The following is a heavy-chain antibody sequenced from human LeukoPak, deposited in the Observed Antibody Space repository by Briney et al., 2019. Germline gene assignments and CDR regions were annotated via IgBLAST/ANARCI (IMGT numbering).Heavy chain of an antibody. D-gene: IGHD2-8*02. J-gene: IGHJ4*02. Sequence: GGSLRLSCAASGFTFSSYAMSWVRQAPGKGLEWVSAISGSGGSTYYADSVKGRFTISRDNSKNTVYLQMNSLRVDDTAVYFCAKDFCTGGSCNFFDSWGQGTLVTVSS. CDR2: ISGSGGST. CDR3: AKDFCTGGSCNFFDS. V-gene: IGHV3-23*01. CDR1: GFTFSSYA.